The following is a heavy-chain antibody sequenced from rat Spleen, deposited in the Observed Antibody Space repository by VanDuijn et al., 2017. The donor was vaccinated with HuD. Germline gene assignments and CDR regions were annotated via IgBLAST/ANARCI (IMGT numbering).Heavy chain of an antibody. D-gene: IGHD1-12*03. CDR1: GFTLSNYG. J-gene: IGHJ2*01. V-gene: IGHV5S13*01. CDR3: ARRGYYDGYYVTPFDY. CDR2: ITNAAGKV. Sequence: EVQLVESGGGLVQPGRSLKLSCTASGFTLSNYGMAWVRQAPGKGLEWVASITNAAGKVYYPDSVKGRFTISRDNAKSILYLLMDSLNSEDTATYYCARRGYYDGYYVTPFDYWGQGVMVTVSS.